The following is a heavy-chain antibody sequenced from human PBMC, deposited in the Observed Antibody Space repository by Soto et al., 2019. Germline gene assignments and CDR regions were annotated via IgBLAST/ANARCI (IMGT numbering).Heavy chain of an antibody. J-gene: IGHJ6*02. Sequence: SQTLSLTCVISGDSVSSNSAAWNWIRQSPSRGLEWLGRTYYRSKWYNDYAVSVKSRITINPDTSKNQFPLQLNSVTPEDTAVYYCVRDHRVTNPDYYGMDVWGQGTTVTVSS. V-gene: IGHV6-1*01. CDR2: TYYRSKWYN. CDR3: VRDHRVTNPDYYGMDV. CDR1: GDSVSSNSAA. D-gene: IGHD4-17*01.